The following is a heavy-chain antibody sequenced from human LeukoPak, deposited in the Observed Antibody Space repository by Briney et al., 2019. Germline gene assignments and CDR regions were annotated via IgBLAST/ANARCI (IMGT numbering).Heavy chain of an antibody. J-gene: IGHJ4*02. CDR1: GGTFSSYA. V-gene: IGHV1-69*05. D-gene: IGHD3-22*01. CDR3: ARGGSSGFDY. CDR2: IIPIFGTA. Sequence: SVKVSCKASGGTFSSYAISWVRQAPGQGLEWMGRIIPIFGTANYAQKFQGRVTITTDESTSTAYMELSSLRSEDTALYYCARGGSSGFDYWGQGTLVTVSS.